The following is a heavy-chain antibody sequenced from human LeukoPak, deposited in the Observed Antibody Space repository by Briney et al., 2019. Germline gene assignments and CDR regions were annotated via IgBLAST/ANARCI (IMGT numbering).Heavy chain of an antibody. D-gene: IGHD3-10*01. V-gene: IGHV3-21*04. CDR3: ARGATMVRGVTPLDYGMDV. CDR1: GFTFSSYS. J-gene: IGHJ6*02. CDR2: ISSSSSYI. Sequence: PGGSLRLSCAASGFTFSSYSMNWVRQAPGKGLEWVSSISSSSSYIYYADSVKGRFTISRDNSKNTLYLQMNSLRAEDTAVYYCARGATMVRGVTPLDYGMDVWGQGTTVTVSS.